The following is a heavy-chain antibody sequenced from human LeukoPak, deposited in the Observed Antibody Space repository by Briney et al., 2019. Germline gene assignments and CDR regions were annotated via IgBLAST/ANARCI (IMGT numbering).Heavy chain of an antibody. CDR1: GYTFTSYD. D-gene: IGHD4-17*01. V-gene: IGHV1-8*01. CDR2: MNPNSGNT. CDR3: ARNDYGGHDAFDI. J-gene: IGHJ3*02. Sequence: ASVKVSCKASGYTFTSYDINWVRQATGQGLEWMGWMNPNSGNTGFAQKFQGRVTMTRTTSISTAYMELSSLRSEDTAVHYCARNDYGGHDAFDIWGQGTMVTVSS.